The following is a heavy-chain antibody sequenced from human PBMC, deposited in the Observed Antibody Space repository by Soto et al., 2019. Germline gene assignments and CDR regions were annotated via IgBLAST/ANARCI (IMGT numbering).Heavy chain of an antibody. J-gene: IGHJ4*02. V-gene: IGHV3-23*01. D-gene: IGHD1-26*01. CDR2: GTT. CDR1: GFRFSSYA. Sequence: GGSLRLSCAASGFRFSSYAMSWVRQAPGKGLEWVSSGTTYYADSVKGRFTVSRGNSKNRLNLQMNSLRAEDTAVYYCAKGASPYSGSSEGYFDFWGQGTLVTVSS. CDR3: AKGASPYSGSSEGYFDF.